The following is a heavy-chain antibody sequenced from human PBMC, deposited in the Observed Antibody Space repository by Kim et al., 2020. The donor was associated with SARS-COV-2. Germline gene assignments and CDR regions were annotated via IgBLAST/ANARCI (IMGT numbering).Heavy chain of an antibody. V-gene: IGHV3-66*01. Sequence: SGKGRLIIARDHSKNTLYLQMNSLRAEDTAVYYCATVVFYYDAGYFKNWGQGTLVIVSS. CDR3: ATVVFYYDAGYFKN. D-gene: IGHD3-22*01. J-gene: IGHJ1*01.